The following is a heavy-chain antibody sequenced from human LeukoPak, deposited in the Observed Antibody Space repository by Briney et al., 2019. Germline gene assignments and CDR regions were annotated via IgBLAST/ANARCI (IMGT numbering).Heavy chain of an antibody. J-gene: IGHJ4*02. D-gene: IGHD1-26*01. CDR3: ATGLGATNSDY. Sequence: ASVKVSCKVSGYTLTELSMHWVRQAPGKGLEWMGGFDPEDGETIYAQKFQGRVTITEDTSTDTAYMELSSLRSEDTAVYYCATGLGATNSDYWGQGTLVTVSS. CDR1: GYTLTELS. V-gene: IGHV1-24*01. CDR2: FDPEDGET.